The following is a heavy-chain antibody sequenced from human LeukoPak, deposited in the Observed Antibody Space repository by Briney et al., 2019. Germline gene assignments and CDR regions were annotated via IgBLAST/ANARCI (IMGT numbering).Heavy chain of an antibody. D-gene: IGHD3-9*01. J-gene: IGHJ3*02. V-gene: IGHV4-59*01. Sequence: SETLSLTCTVSGGSFSTYYWSWIRQPPGKGLEWIGYILYTGTTTYNPSLKSRVTISVDTSKNQFSLRLSSVTAADTAVYYCARGGRILTGYSRVDAFDIWGQGTMVTVSS. CDR3: ARGGRILTGYSRVDAFDI. CDR2: ILYTGTT. CDR1: GGSFSTYY.